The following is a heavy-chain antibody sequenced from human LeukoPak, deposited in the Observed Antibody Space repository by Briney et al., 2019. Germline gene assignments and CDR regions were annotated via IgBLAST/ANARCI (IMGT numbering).Heavy chain of an antibody. CDR1: GFTFDDYG. CDR3: ARAVCSSTSCYTIGYYYYHMDV. V-gene: IGHV3-20*04. J-gene: IGHJ6*03. D-gene: IGHD2-2*02. CDR2: INWNGGST. Sequence: PGGSLRLSCAASGFTFDDYGMSWVRQAPGKGLDWVSGINWNGGSTGYADSVKGRFTISRDNAKNSLYLQMNSLRAEDTALNYCARAVCSSTSCYTIGYYYYHMDVWGKGTTVTVSS.